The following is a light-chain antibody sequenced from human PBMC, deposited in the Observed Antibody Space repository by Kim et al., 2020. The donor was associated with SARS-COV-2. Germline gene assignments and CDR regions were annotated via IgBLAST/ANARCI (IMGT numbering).Light chain of an antibody. CDR3: QVWDSSNDHVL. V-gene: IGLV3-21*04. CDR1: NIGGKS. CDR2: YDS. J-gene: IGLJ2*01. Sequence: APGATARITCGGINIGGKSVHWYQQKAGQAPVLALYYDSDRPSGIPERFSGSNSGDTATLTISWVEAGDEADYYCQVWDSSNDHVLFGGGTKLTVL.